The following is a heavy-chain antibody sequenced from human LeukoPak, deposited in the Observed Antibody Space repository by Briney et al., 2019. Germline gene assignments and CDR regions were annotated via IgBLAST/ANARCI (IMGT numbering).Heavy chain of an antibody. CDR3: AKDRDYDFWSGYEDG. CDR2: IRYDGSNK. V-gene: IGHV3-30*02. Sequence: GGSLRLSCAASGFTFSSYGMHWVRQAPGKGLEWVAFIRYDGSNKYSADSVKGRVTISRDKSKNTLYLQMNSLRAEDTAVYYCAKDRDYDFWSGYEDGWCRGNVVTVSS. CDR1: GFTFSSYG. J-gene: IGHJ4*02. D-gene: IGHD3-3*01.